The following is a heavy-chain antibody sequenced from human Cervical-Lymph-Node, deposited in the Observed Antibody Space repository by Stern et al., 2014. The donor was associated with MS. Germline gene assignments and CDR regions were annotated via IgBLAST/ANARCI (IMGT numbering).Heavy chain of an antibody. CDR3: ASSVGELTPEAV. D-gene: IGHD3-10*01. J-gene: IGHJ6*02. CDR1: GGTFSSYA. Sequence: VQLVESGAEVKKPGSSVRVSCKASGGTFSSYAISWVRQAPGQGLEWMGGVIPIFGTANYAPKFLGRVTITADDSMSTAYMEVSSLRSEDTAVYYCASSVGELTPEAVWGQGTTVTVFS. CDR2: VIPIFGTA. V-gene: IGHV1-69*01.